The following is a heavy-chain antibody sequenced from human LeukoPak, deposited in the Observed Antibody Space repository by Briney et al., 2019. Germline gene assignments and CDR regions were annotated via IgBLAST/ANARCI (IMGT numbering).Heavy chain of an antibody. CDR1: GFTFSSYS. CDR3: ARDHGGVLVRGVIDY. CDR2: ISGSGRTI. Sequence: SGGSLRLSCAASGFTFSSYSMNWVRQAPAKGLEWVSYISGSGRTISYADSVKGRFTISRDNAKNSLFLQMNSLRAEDTAVYYCARDHGGVLVRGVIDYWGQGTLVTVSS. D-gene: IGHD3-10*01. J-gene: IGHJ4*02. V-gene: IGHV3-48*04.